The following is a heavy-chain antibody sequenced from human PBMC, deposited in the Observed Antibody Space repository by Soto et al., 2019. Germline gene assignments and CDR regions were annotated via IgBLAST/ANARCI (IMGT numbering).Heavy chain of an antibody. V-gene: IGHV3-11*01. CDR2: ISYYGGAR. J-gene: IGHJ4*02. D-gene: IGHD3-10*01. CDR1: GFIFSDYS. Sequence: GGSLRLSCAASGFIFSDYSMSWIRQAPGKGLEWVSKISYYGGARYYTDSVKGRFTISRDVAMNSVYLQMNSLRAEDTAVYYCARDYYDSGSHYNFVDYWGQGTLVTVSS. CDR3: ARDYYDSGSHYNFVDY.